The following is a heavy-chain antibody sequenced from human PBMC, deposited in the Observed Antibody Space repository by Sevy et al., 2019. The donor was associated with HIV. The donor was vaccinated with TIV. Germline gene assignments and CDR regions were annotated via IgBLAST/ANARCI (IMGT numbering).Heavy chain of an antibody. D-gene: IGHD2-2*01. CDR1: GGTFSSYA. J-gene: IGHJ3*02. Sequence: ASVKVSCKASGGTFSSYAISWVRQAPGQGLEWMGGIIPIFGTANYAQKFQGRVTITADESTSTAYMELSSLRSEDTAVYYCASILKDIVVVPAANDAFDIWDQGTMVTVSS. CDR3: ASILKDIVVVPAANDAFDI. V-gene: IGHV1-69*13. CDR2: IIPIFGTA.